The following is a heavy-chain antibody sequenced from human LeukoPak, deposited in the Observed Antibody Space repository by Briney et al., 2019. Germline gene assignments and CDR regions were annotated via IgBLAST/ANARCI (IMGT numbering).Heavy chain of an antibody. Sequence: PGGSLRLSCTASGLTFSSYWMNWVRQAPGKGLEWVSAITGSGDITYYADSVKGRFTISRDNSKNTLYLQMNSLRAEDTAIYYCAKDLSPGVYWGQGTLVTVSS. V-gene: IGHV3-23*01. CDR3: AKDLSPGVY. J-gene: IGHJ4*02. CDR1: GLTFSSYW. CDR2: ITGSGDIT.